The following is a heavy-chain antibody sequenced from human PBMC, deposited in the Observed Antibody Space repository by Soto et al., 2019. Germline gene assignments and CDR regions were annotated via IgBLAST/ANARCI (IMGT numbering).Heavy chain of an antibody. Sequence: EVQLLESGGGLVQPGGSLRLSCAASGFIFSNYAMTWVRQAPGKGLEWVSAISGSGVRTYYADSVKGRFTISRDNSKNSLYLQMNSLRAEDTAVYYCARLIVNYDFWSGPNYYFDYWGQGTLVTVSS. D-gene: IGHD3-3*01. J-gene: IGHJ4*02. V-gene: IGHV3-23*01. CDR2: ISGSGVRT. CDR1: GFIFSNYA. CDR3: ARLIVNYDFWSGPNYYFDY.